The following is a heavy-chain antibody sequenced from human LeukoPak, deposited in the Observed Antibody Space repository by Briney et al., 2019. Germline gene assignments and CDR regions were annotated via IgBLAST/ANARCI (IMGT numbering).Heavy chain of an antibody. V-gene: IGHV4-59*12. Sequence: SETLSLTCTVSGGSISSYYWSWIRQPPGKGLEWIGEIYHSGSTNYNPSLKSRVTISVDKSKNQFSLKLSSVTAADTAVYYCARDREDSSGFDYWGQGTLVTVSS. D-gene: IGHD3-22*01. CDR3: ARDREDSSGFDY. CDR2: IYHSGST. CDR1: GGSISSYY. J-gene: IGHJ4*02.